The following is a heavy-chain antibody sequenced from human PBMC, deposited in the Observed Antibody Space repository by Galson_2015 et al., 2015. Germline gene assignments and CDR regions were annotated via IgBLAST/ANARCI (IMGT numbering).Heavy chain of an antibody. CDR3: ARQILDYDFWSGYYPTNFDY. CDR1: EFTFSSYY. CDR2: ISSTTTYI. D-gene: IGHD3-3*01. V-gene: IGHV3-21*01. Sequence: SLRLSCAASEFTFSSYYMSWVRQAPGKGLEWVSSISSTTTYIYYADSVKGRFTISRDNAKNSLYLQMNSLGAEDTAVYYCARQILDYDFWSGYYPTNFDYWGQGPLVTVS. J-gene: IGHJ4*02.